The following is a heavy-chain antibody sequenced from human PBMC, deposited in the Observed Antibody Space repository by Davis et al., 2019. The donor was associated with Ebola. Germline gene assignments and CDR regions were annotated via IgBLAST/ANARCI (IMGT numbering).Heavy chain of an antibody. V-gene: IGHV3-30*14. D-gene: IGHD6-19*01. CDR3: ARDVLGLYGMDL. CDR2: ISYDGSNK. Sequence: GESLKISCAASGFTFSSYAMHWVRQAPGKGLEWVAVISYDGSNKYYADSVKGRFTISRDNSKNTLYLQMGSLRAEDTAVYYCARDVLGLYGMDLWGQGTTVTVSS. CDR1: GFTFSSYA. J-gene: IGHJ6*02.